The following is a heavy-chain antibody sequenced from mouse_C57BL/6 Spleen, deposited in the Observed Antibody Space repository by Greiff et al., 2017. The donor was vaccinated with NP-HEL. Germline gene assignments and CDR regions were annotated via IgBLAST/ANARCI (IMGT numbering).Heavy chain of an antibody. CDR2: ISSGSSTI. V-gene: IGHV5-17*01. CDR1: GFTFSDYG. CDR3: ASGGVSFFDY. Sequence: EVQVVESGGGLVKPGGSLKLSCAASGFTFSDYGMHWVRQAPEKGLEWVAYISSGSSTIYYADTVKGRFTISRDNAKNTLFLQMTSLRSEDTAMYYCASGGVSFFDYWGQGTTLTVSS. J-gene: IGHJ2*01.